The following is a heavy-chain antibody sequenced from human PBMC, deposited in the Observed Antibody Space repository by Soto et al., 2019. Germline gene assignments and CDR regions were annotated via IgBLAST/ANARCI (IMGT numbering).Heavy chain of an antibody. CDR2: ISGSGTTI. CDR3: ARDNYCGADCYSGIFDY. J-gene: IGHJ4*02. V-gene: IGHV3-11*01. D-gene: IGHD2-21*02. Sequence: PGGSLRLSCAGSGFTFSGYYMSWIRQAPGKGLEWVSYISGSGTTIYYADSVRGRFTISRDNTKNSLYLQMNSLRAEDTAVYYCARDNYCGADCYSGIFDYWGQGNPVTVSS. CDR1: GFTFSGYY.